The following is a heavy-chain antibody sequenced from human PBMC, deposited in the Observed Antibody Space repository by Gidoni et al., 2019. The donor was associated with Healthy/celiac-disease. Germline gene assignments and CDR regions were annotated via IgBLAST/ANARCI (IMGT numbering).Heavy chain of an antibody. CDR3: ARDLWGIAAAGTNGARGYYFDY. Sequence: QVQLVESGGGVVQPGRSLRLSCAASGFTFSSYGMHWVRQAPGKGLEWVAVIWYDGSNKYYADSVKGRFTISRDNSKNTLYLQMNSLRAEDTAVYYCARDLWGIAAAGTNGARGYYFDYWGQGTLVTVSS. CDR1: GFTFSSYG. CDR2: IWYDGSNK. D-gene: IGHD6-13*01. V-gene: IGHV3-33*01. J-gene: IGHJ4*02.